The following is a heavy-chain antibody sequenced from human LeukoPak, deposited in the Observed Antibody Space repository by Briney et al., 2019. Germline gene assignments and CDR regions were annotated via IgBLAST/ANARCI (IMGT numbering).Heavy chain of an antibody. Sequence: ASVKVSCKASGYTFTSYAMNWVRQAPGQGLEWMGWINTNTGNPTYAQGFTGRFVFSLDTSVSTAYPQISSLKAEDTAVYYCASPSGDYGDYAIDYWGQGTLVTVSS. CDR3: ASPSGDYGDYAIDY. V-gene: IGHV7-4-1*02. D-gene: IGHD4-17*01. CDR2: INTNTGNP. CDR1: GYTFTSYA. J-gene: IGHJ4*02.